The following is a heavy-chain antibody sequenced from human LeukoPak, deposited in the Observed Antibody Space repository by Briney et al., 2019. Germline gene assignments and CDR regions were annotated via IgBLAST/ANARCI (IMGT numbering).Heavy chain of an antibody. Sequence: GASVKVSCKASGYAFTAYCMHWVRQAPGQGLEWMGRINPNSGDTIYAQNFQGRVTVTRDTSISTAYMELSSLRSEDTAVYYCARGPNLGIQQAVAFDIWGQGTMVTVSS. J-gene: IGHJ3*02. CDR3: ARGPNLGIQQAVAFDI. D-gene: IGHD5-18*01. CDR1: GYAFTAYC. CDR2: INPNSGDT. V-gene: IGHV1-2*06.